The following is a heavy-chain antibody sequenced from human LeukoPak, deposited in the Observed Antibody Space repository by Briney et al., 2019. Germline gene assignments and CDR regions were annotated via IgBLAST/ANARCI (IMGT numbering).Heavy chain of an antibody. V-gene: IGHV7-4-1*02. CDR1: VYTFTSYA. Sequence: ASVKVSCKASVYTFTSYAMNLVRQDPGDGREGMGWINTNTGNPTYAQGFTGRFVFSLDTSVSTAYLQISSLKAEDTAVYYCARVDCSSTSCYATGMGYYYYMDVWGKGTTVTVSS. D-gene: IGHD2-2*01. J-gene: IGHJ6*03. CDR3: ARVDCSSTSCYATGMGYYYYMDV. CDR2: INTNTGNP.